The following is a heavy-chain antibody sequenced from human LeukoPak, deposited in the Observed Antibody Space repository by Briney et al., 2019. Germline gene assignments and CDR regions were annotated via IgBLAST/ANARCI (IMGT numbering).Heavy chain of an antibody. V-gene: IGHV3-23*01. CDR2: ITDSGRKT. CDR3: AKITKATTPNY. CDR1: GLTFSNYA. J-gene: IGHJ4*02. Sequence: GSLRLYCAASGLTFSNYAMNWVRQASGKGLEWVSGITDSGRKTYYADSVKGRFSISRDNSKNTVYLQMSDLRAEDTAVYYCAKITKATTPNYWGQGTLVTVSS. D-gene: IGHD4-17*01.